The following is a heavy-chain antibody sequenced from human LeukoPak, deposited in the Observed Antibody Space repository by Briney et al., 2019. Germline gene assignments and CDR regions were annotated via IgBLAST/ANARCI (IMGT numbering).Heavy chain of an antibody. CDR1: GFTLSSYW. CDR3: ARGLYCGGGTCRYFDY. J-gene: IGHJ4*02. CDR2: IKQDGSET. D-gene: IGHD2-15*01. V-gene: IGHV3-7*04. Sequence: GGSLRLSCTASGFTLSSYWMNWVRQAPGKGLEWVANIKQDGSETYFVDSVKGRFTISRDNAKNSLYLQINSLRAEDTAVYYCARGLYCGGGTCRYFDYWGQGTLVTVSS.